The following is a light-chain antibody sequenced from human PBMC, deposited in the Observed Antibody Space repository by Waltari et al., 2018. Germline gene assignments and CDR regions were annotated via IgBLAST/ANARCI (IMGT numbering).Light chain of an antibody. CDR3: QQYDILPLT. Sequence: EIQMTQSPSSLSASVGDRVTITCQASQDISNYLNWDQQKPGKATKVLTYDESKLETGVPSRFSGSGSGTDFTFTISSLQPEEIATYYCQQYDILPLTFGGGTKVEIK. V-gene: IGKV1-33*01. CDR1: QDISNY. CDR2: DES. J-gene: IGKJ4*01.